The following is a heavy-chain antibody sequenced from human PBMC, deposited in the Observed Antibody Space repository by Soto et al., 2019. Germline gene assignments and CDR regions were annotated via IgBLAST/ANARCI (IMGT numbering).Heavy chain of an antibody. D-gene: IGHD6-19*01. V-gene: IGHV1-69*01. CDR2: IIPIFGTA. Sequence: QVQLVQSGAEVKKPGSSVKVSCKASGGTFSSYSISWVRQAPGHWLEWMGGIIPIFGTANYAQKFQGRVTITGDESTSTAYMELISLRSEATAVYYCVGGIAVAVDYGMDVWGQGTTVTVSS. CDR1: GGTFSSYS. J-gene: IGHJ6*02. CDR3: VGGIAVAVDYGMDV.